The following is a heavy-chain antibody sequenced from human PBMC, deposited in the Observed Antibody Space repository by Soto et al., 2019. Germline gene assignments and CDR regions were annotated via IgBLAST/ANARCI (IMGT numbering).Heavy chain of an antibody. CDR1: GFTFSSYS. D-gene: IGHD6-13*01. Sequence: GGSLRLSCSASGFTFSSYSMNWVRQAPGKGLEWVSSISSSSSYIYYADSVKGRFTISRDNAKNSLYLQMNSLRAEDTAVYYCARDGRGRAAAGTLTRAFDIWGQGTMVTVSS. CDR3: ARDGRGRAAAGTLTRAFDI. CDR2: ISSSSSYI. V-gene: IGHV3-21*01. J-gene: IGHJ3*02.